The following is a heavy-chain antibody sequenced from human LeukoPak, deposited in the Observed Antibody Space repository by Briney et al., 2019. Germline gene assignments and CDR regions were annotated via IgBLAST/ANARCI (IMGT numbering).Heavy chain of an antibody. V-gene: IGHV4-31*03. CDR3: ARERIMITFGGVIVTPSYFDY. CDR1: GGSISSGGYY. J-gene: IGHJ4*02. CDR2: IYYSGST. Sequence: SETLSLTCTVSGGSISSGGYYWSWIRQHPGKGLEWIGYIYYSGSTYYNPSLKSRVTISVDTSKNQFSLKPSSVTAADTAVYYCARERIMITFGGVIVTPSYFDYWGQGTLVTVSS. D-gene: IGHD3-16*02.